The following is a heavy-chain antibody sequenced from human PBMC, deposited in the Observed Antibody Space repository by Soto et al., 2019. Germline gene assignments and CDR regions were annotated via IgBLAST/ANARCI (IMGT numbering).Heavy chain of an antibody. V-gene: IGHV5-10-1*03. Sequence: EVQLVQSGAEVKKPGESLRISCKGSGYSFTSYWISWVRQMPGKGLEWMGRIDPSDSYTNYSPSFQGHVTISADKSISTAYLQWSSLKASDTAMYYCARWAEAGDSSGYIYFDYWGQGTLVTVSS. D-gene: IGHD3-22*01. CDR2: IDPSDSYT. CDR1: GYSFTSYW. CDR3: ARWAEAGDSSGYIYFDY. J-gene: IGHJ4*02.